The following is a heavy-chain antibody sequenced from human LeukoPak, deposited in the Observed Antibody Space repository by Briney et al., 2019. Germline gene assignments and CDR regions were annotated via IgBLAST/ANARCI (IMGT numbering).Heavy chain of an antibody. Sequence: PGGSLRLSCAVSGFTFSSYARSWARQAPGEGLEWGSVIIGSGGSTNYAGTVKGRFTISRDNAKNTLYLQMNSLRAEDTAVYYCARDYGEGGYYFDYWGQGTLVTVSS. CDR1: GFTFSSYA. J-gene: IGHJ4*02. D-gene: IGHD4-17*01. CDR2: IIGSGGST. V-gene: IGHV3-23*01. CDR3: ARDYGEGGYYFDY.